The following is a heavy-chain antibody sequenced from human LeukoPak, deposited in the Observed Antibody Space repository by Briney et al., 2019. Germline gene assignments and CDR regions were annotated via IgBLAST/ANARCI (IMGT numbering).Heavy chain of an antibody. CDR1: GFTVSSNY. J-gene: IGHJ4*02. Sequence: PVGSLRLSCAASGFTVSSNYMIWVRQAPGKGLEWVSLIFSGSTEYYPDSVKGRFTISRDTSKNTLFLQMNSLRAEDTAVYYCARGGGHGAGSYDYWGQGTLVPVSS. CDR2: IFSGSTE. V-gene: IGHV3-53*01. D-gene: IGHD3-10*01. CDR3: ARGGGHGAGSYDY.